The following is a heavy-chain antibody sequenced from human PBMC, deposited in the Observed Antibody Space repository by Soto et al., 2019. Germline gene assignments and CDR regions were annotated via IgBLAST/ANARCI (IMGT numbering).Heavy chain of an antibody. CDR2: IIPMFGMS. Sequence: QVQLVQSGAEVKKPGSPVRVSCTASGDTFNFYTISWVRQVPGQGPEWMGKIIPMFGMSNYAQKFQGRVTIMADKSTSTVYMNLSGVTSEDTAVYYSATKYGSGSTPFDYWGQGTLVTVSS. CDR3: ATKYGSGSTPFDY. D-gene: IGHD3-10*01. V-gene: IGHV1-69*02. CDR1: GDTFNFYT. J-gene: IGHJ4*02.